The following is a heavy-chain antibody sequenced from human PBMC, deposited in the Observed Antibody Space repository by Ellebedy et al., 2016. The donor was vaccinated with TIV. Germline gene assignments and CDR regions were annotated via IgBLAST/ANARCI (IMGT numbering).Heavy chain of an antibody. D-gene: IGHD5-12*01. Sequence: GESLKISCIASGFTFDDSAMHWVRQAAGKGPEWVSVIIGSGVSAYYADSVQGRFTISRDTSRDMLFLQMSGLRDDDTAVYYCARFLVAVDAFDIWGQGTMVSVSS. V-gene: IGHV3-23*01. J-gene: IGHJ3*02. CDR2: IIGSGVSA. CDR3: ARFLVAVDAFDI. CDR1: GFTFDDSA.